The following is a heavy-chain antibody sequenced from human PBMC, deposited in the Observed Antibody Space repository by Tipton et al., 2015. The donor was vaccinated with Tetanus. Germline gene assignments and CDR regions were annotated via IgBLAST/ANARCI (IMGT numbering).Heavy chain of an antibody. CDR2: LHSSGDT. CDR3: ASIPAGSPFGWFDY. Sequence: TLSLTCTVSGGSIRGHFWSWIRQPAGKGLEWIGRLHSSGDTTYNPSLKSRVTMSVDTSKNQFSLRLTAVTTADTAIYHCASIPAGSPFGWFDYWGLGTLVTVSS. V-gene: IGHV4-4*07. J-gene: IGHJ4*02. D-gene: IGHD2-21*01. CDR1: GGSIRGHF.